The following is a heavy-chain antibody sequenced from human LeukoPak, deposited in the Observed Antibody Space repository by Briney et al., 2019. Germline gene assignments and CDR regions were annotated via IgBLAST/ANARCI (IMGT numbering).Heavy chain of an antibody. CDR1: GGSFSDYY. V-gene: IGHV4-34*01. D-gene: IGHD3-10*01. J-gene: IGHJ6*03. CDR2: INHSGST. Sequence: SETLSLTCAVYGGSFSDYYWSWIRQPPGKGLEWIGEINHSGSTNYNPSLKSRVTISVDTSKNQFSLRLSSVTAADTAVYYCARLPVTMVRGVIMSYYYYYMDVWGKGTTVTVSS. CDR3: ARLPVTMVRGVIMSYYYYYMDV.